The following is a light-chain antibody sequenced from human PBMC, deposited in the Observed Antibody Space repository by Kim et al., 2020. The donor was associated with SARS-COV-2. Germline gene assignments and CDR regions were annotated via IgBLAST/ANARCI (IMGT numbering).Light chain of an antibody. CDR1: SGDSNYE. CDR2: VGTGGIVG. CDR3: VADHVTGSNFVYV. Sequence: CTLRSGDSNYEVDWYQQRPGKGLRFVMRVGTGGIVGSKGDGIPDRFSVLSSGLNRYLTSKNIQEEDESDYHCVADHVTGSNFVYVFGTGTKVTVL. J-gene: IGLJ1*01. V-gene: IGLV9-49*01.